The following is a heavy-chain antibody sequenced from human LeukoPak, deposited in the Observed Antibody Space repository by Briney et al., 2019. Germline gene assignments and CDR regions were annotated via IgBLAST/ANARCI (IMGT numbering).Heavy chain of an antibody. CDR1: GFTFSSYA. CDR3: AKDWSLYYYDSSGYPDY. J-gene: IGHJ4*02. Sequence: GGSLRLSCAASGFTFSSYAMSWVRQAPGKGLEWVSAISGSGGSTYYADSAKGRFTISRDNSKNTLYLQMNSLRAEDTAVYYCAKDWSLYYYDSSGYPDYWGQGTLVTVSS. D-gene: IGHD3-22*01. V-gene: IGHV3-23*01. CDR2: ISGSGGST.